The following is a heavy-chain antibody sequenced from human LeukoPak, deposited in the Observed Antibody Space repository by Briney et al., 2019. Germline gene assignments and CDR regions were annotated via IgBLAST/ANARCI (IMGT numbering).Heavy chain of an antibody. CDR1: GGSISSSSYY. CDR2: IYYSGST. D-gene: IGHD2-2*01. CDR3: ARLLWYGGSTRGYYMDV. Sequence: SETLSLTCTVSGGSISSSSYYWGWIRQPPGKGLEWIESIYYSGSTYYNPSLKSRVTISVDTSKNQFSLKLSSVTAADTAVYYCARLLWYGGSTRGYYMDVWGKGTTVTVSS. V-gene: IGHV4-39*01. J-gene: IGHJ6*03.